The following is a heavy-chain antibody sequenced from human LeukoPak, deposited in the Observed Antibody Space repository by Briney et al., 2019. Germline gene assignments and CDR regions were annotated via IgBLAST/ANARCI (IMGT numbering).Heavy chain of an antibody. D-gene: IGHD6-13*01. CDR1: GYTLTELS. V-gene: IGHV1-24*01. J-gene: IGHJ5*02. CDR3: ATDQYSSSWYHWFDP. Sequence: ASVKVSCKVSGYTLTELSMHWVRQAPGKGLEWMGGFDPGDGETIYAQKFQGRVTMTEDTSTDTAYMELSSLRSEDTAVYYCATDQYSSSWYHWFDPWGQGTLVTVSS. CDR2: FDPGDGET.